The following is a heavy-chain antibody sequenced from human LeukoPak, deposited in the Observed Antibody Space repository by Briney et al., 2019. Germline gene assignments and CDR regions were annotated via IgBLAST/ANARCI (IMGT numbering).Heavy chain of an antibody. V-gene: IGHV3-33*01. CDR3: ARETYYYYYGMDV. CDR1: GFTFSSYG. J-gene: IGHJ6*02. Sequence: PGGSLRLSCAASGFTFSSYGMHWVRQAPGKGLEWVAVIWYDGGNKYYADSVKGRFTISRDNSKNTLYLQMNSLRAEDTAVYYCARETYYYYYGMDVWGQGTTVTVSS. CDR2: IWYDGGNK.